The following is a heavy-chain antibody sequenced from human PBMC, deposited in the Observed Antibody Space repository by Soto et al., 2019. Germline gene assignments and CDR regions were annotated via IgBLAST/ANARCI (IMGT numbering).Heavy chain of an antibody. V-gene: IGHV4-59*12. J-gene: IGHJ4*02. CDR3: ARETGGFGDPTYFDY. D-gene: IGHD3-10*01. CDR1: GGSFSGYY. CDR2: IYYSGST. Sequence: SETLSLTCAVYGGSFSGYYWSWIRQPPGKGLEWIGYIYYSGSTNYNPSLKSRVTISVDTSKNQFSLKLSSVTAADTAVYYCARETGGFGDPTYFDYWGQGTLVTVSS.